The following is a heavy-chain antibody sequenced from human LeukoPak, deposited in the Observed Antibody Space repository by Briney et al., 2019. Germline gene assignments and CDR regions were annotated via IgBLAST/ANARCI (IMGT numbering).Heavy chain of an antibody. Sequence: PSETLSLTCAVYGGSFSGYYWSWICQPPGKGLEWIGEINHSGSTNYNPSLKSRFTISVDKSKNQFSLKLSSVTAADTAVYYCARVRLADYYDSSGYSGGPYFDYWGQGTLVTVSS. V-gene: IGHV4-34*01. CDR3: ARVRLADYYDSSGYSGGPYFDY. CDR1: GGSFSGYY. CDR2: INHSGST. J-gene: IGHJ4*02. D-gene: IGHD3-22*01.